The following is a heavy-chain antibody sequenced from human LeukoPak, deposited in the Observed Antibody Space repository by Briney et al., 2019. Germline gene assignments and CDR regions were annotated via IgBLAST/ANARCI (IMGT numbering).Heavy chain of an antibody. Sequence: SGGSLRLSCAASGFTFNTYAMHWVRQAPGKGLEYVPAISPNGGRTHYAKSVKGRFTISRDNSKNTLFLQMGSLRAEDMAVYYCAKTKDPYSSGWMDAFDIWGQGTMVTVSS. D-gene: IGHD6-19*01. CDR1: GFTFNTYA. CDR3: AKTKDPYSSGWMDAFDI. CDR2: ISPNGGRT. J-gene: IGHJ3*02. V-gene: IGHV3-64*01.